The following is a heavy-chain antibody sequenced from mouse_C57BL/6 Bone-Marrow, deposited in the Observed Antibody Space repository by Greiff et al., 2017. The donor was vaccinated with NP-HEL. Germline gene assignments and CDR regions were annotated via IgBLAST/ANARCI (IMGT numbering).Heavy chain of an antibody. CDR2: INYDGSST. D-gene: IGHD2-1*01. J-gene: IGHJ4*01. CDR3: ARGSPIYYDAMDY. Sequence: EVQLQESEGGLVQPGSSMKLSCTASGFTFSDYYMAWVRQVPEKGLEWVANINYDGSSTYYLDSLKSRFIISRDNAKNILYLQMSSLKSEDTATYYCARGSPIYYDAMDYWGQGTSVTVSS. V-gene: IGHV5-16*01. CDR1: GFTFSDYY.